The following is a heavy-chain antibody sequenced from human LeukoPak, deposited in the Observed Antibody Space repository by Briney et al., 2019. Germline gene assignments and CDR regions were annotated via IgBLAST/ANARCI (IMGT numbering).Heavy chain of an antibody. CDR1: GYTLTELS. V-gene: IGHV1-24*01. J-gene: IGHJ3*02. Sequence: ASVKVSCKVSGYTLTELSMHWVRQAPGKGLEWMGGFDPEDGETIYAQKFQGRVTMTEGTSTDTAYMELSSLRSEDTAVYYCASRPRYDILTGYPVRVDAFDIWGQGTMVTVSS. CDR2: FDPEDGET. D-gene: IGHD3-9*01. CDR3: ASRPRYDILTGYPVRVDAFDI.